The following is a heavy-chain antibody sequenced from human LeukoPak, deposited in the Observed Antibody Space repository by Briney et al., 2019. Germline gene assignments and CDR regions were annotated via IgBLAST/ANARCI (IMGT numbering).Heavy chain of an antibody. D-gene: IGHD5-24*01. Sequence: GGSLRLSCSASGFTFNTYWMSWVRQAPGKGLQWVANVRPDGREQRYVDSVEGRFTISRDNAKNSMFLQMNSLRAEDTAVYYCVRVLTPSRDDQIFDYWGQGTLVTVSS. CDR2: VRPDGREQ. CDR1: GFTFNTYW. CDR3: VRVLTPSRDDQIFDY. V-gene: IGHV3-7*01. J-gene: IGHJ4*02.